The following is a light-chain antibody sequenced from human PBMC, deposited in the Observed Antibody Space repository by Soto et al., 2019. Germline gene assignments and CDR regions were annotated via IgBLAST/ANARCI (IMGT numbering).Light chain of an antibody. V-gene: IGKV3-15*01. Sequence: EVVMTQSPVTLSVSPGESATLSCRASQGVRNNLAWYQQRPGQAPRLLIYDTSARATGVPARFSGSRSGTDFTLTINSLQSEDFAVYYCQRYNNWPLTFGGGTKVDI. CDR2: DTS. CDR1: QGVRNN. J-gene: IGKJ4*01. CDR3: QRYNNWPLT.